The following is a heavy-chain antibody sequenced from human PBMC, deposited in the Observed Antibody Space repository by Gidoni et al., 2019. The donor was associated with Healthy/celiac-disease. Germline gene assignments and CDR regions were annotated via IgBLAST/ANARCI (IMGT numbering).Heavy chain of an antibody. CDR3: ARDGYSYGGLYYYYGMDV. Sequence: QVQLLESRGGVVYPGWSMRLSCAASASTFSSYCRHWVRQAPGKGLEWVAVIWYDGSNKYDADSVKGRFTISRDNSKNTLYLQMNSLRAEDTAVYYCARDGYSYGGLYYYYGMDVWGQGTTVTVSS. CDR2: IWYDGSNK. J-gene: IGHJ6*02. CDR1: ASTFSSYC. D-gene: IGHD5-18*01. V-gene: IGHV3-33*01.